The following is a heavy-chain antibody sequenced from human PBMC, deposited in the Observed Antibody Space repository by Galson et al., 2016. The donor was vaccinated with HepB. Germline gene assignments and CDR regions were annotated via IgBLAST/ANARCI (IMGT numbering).Heavy chain of an antibody. V-gene: IGHV4-59*01. Sequence: PGKALEWIAYISYSGNTNSNPSLKSRVTLSIDRSKSQFSLKLSSVTAADTALYYCARSSGNSEYHRIVWGQGTLVTVSS. CDR2: ISYSGNT. CDR3: ARSSGNSEYHRIV. J-gene: IGHJ4*02. D-gene: IGHD2/OR15-2a*01.